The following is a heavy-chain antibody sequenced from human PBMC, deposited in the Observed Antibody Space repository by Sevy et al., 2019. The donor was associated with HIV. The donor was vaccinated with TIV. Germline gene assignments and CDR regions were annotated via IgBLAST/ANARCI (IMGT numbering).Heavy chain of an antibody. CDR3: AKEAAGGYYYYYGMDV. CDR1: GFTFSNYG. Sequence: GGSLRLSCAASGFTFSNYGIHWVRQAPGKGLEWVAVISYDGSNKYYADSVKGRFTISRDNTKNTLYLQMNSLKVEETAVYYCAKEAAGGYYYYYGMDVWGQGTTVIVSS. J-gene: IGHJ6*02. CDR2: ISYDGSNK. V-gene: IGHV3-30*18. D-gene: IGHD3-10*01.